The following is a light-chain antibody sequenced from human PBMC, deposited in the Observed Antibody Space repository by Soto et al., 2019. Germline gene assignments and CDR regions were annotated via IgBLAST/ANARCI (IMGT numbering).Light chain of an antibody. CDR2: DAS. CDR3: QQRSNWPFT. Sequence: LLFQQYPATRHLLLGQRPPLSCTASQSVSSYLAWYQQKPGQAPRLLIYDASNRATGIPARFSGSGSGTDLTLTISSLEPEDFAVYYCQQRSNWPFTFGPGTKVDIK. J-gene: IGKJ3*01. V-gene: IGKV3-11*01. CDR1: QSVSSY.